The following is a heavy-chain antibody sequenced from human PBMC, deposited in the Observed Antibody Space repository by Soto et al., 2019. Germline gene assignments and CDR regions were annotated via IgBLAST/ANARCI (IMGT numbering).Heavy chain of an antibody. CDR2: IYYSGST. CDR1: GGSISSYY. Sequence: PSETLSLTCTVSGGSISSYYWSWIRQHPGKGLEWIGYIYYSGSTNYNPSLKSRVTISVDTSKNQFSLKLSSVTAADTAVYYCARGGGSWYVDYYYYGMDVWGQGTTVTVSS. V-gene: IGHV4-59*01. J-gene: IGHJ6*02. D-gene: IGHD6-13*01. CDR3: ARGGGSWYVDYYYYGMDV.